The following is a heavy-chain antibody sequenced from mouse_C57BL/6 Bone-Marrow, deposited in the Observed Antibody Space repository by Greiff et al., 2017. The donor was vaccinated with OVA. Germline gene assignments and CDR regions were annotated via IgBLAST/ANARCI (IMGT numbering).Heavy chain of an antibody. V-gene: IGHV5-9-1*02. J-gene: IGHJ2*01. CDR3: TREGGFTTVVPFDY. Sequence: EVNVVESGEGLVKPGGSLKLSCAASGFTFSSYAMSWVRQTPEKRLEWVAYISSGGDYIYYADTVKGRFTISRDNARNTLYLQMSSLKSEDTAMYYCTREGGFTTVVPFDYWGQGTTLTVSS. CDR2: ISSGGDYI. CDR1: GFTFSSYA. D-gene: IGHD1-1*01.